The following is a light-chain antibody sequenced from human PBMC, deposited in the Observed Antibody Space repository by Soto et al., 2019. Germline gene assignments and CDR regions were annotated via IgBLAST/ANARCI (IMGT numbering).Light chain of an antibody. V-gene: IGKV3-11*01. CDR1: QSVFNY. CDR2: DAS. CDR3: QHRSNWPGT. Sequence: EIVLTPSPGPLSLSPVERATLSCRASQSVFNYLAWYQQKPGQAPRLLIYDASDRATGIPARFTGSGSGTDFTLTTSSLEPEDSAVYYCQHRSNWPGTFGQGTKVDIK. J-gene: IGKJ1*01.